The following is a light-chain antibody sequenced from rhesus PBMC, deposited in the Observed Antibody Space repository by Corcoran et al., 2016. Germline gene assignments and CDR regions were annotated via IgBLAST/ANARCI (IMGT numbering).Light chain of an antibody. CDR1: QGIANY. J-gene: IGKJ1*01. Sequence: DIQLTQSPSSLSASVGDRVTITCRASQGIANYLAWYQQKSGRAPKLLIHDASNLQSGVPSRVSGSGAGTEFTLTISSLQPEDFATYYCQQRNSYPWTFGQGTKVEIK. V-gene: IGKV1-38*01. CDR3: QQRNSYPWT. CDR2: DAS.